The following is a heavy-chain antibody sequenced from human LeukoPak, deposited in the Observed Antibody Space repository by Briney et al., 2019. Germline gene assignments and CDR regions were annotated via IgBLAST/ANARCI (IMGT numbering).Heavy chain of an antibody. CDR1: GFTFTSSA. CDR2: IVVGSGNT. CDR3: ARGRGASYDLGLSWFDP. J-gene: IGHJ5*02. D-gene: IGHD3-3*01. Sequence: SVKVSCKASGFTFTSSAVQWVRQARGQRLEWIGWIVVGSGNTNYAQKFQERVTITRDMSTSTAYMELSSLRSEDTAVYYCARGRGASYDLGLSWFDPWGQGTLVTVSS. V-gene: IGHV1-58*01.